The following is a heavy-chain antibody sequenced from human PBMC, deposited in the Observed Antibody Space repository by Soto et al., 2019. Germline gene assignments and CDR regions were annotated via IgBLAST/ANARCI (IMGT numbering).Heavy chain of an antibody. V-gene: IGHV3-23*01. CDR3: AKDQASYYDFFTGAYYYYYMDV. Sequence: EVQLLESGGGLVQPGGSLRLSCAASGFTFSSYAMSWVRQSPVKGLEWVSAISGSGGSTYYADSVKGRFTISRDNSKNTLYLQMNSLRAEDTAVYYCAKDQASYYDFFTGAYYYYYMDVWGKGTTVTVSS. CDR2: ISGSGGST. J-gene: IGHJ6*03. CDR1: GFTFSSYA. D-gene: IGHD3-3*01.